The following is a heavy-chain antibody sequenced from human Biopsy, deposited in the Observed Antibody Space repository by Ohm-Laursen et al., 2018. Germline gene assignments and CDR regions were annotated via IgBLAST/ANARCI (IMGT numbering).Heavy chain of an antibody. CDR1: GGSFNGYF. CDR3: ARVPLPGIGAAYQGRFLYGMDV. D-gene: IGHD6-13*01. J-gene: IGHJ6*02. Sequence: TPSLTCAVYGGSFNGYFWSWIRQPPGKGLEWIGDITQSGSTNYSPSLKSRVTISVDTAKKQFSLSLRSVTAADTAVYYCARVPLPGIGAAYQGRFLYGMDVWGQGTTVSVSS. V-gene: IGHV4-34*01. CDR2: ITQSGST.